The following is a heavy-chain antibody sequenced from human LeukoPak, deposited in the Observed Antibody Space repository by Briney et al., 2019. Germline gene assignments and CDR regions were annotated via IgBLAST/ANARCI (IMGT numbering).Heavy chain of an antibody. J-gene: IGHJ4*02. CDR2: IRADGSGK. D-gene: IGHD7-27*01. Sequence: GGSLRLSCEASGYTFSNSYMSWVRQAPGKGLEWVASIRADGSGKFYVDSVKGRFTISRDDAKSSLYLQMNSLGAEDTAVYYCARDPGDYWGQGTLVTVSS. CDR1: GYTFSNSY. V-gene: IGHV3-7*01. CDR3: ARDPGDY.